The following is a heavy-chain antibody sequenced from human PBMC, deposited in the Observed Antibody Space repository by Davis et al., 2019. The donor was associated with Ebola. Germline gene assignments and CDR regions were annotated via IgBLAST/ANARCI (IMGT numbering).Heavy chain of an antibody. Sequence: ASVKVSCKASGYTFTGYYMHWVRQAPGQGLEWMGWINPNSGGTNYAQKFQGWVTMTRDTSISTAYMELSRLRSDDTAVYYCARGKLTSLGMSGEGACFDYWGQGTLVTVSS. CDR2: INPNSGGT. CDR3: ARGKLTSLGMSGEGACFDY. CDR1: GYTFTGYY. D-gene: IGHD3-10*01. V-gene: IGHV1-2*04. J-gene: IGHJ4*02.